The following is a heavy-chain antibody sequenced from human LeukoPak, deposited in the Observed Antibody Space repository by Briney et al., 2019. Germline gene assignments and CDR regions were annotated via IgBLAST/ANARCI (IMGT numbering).Heavy chain of an antibody. J-gene: IGHJ6*03. V-gene: IGHV3-48*01. CDR2: ISSSSSTI. Sequence: GGSLRLSCAASGFTFSSYAMHWVRQAPGKGLEWVSYISSSSSTIYYADSVKGRFTTSRDNAKNSLYLQMNSLRAEDTAVYYCASPVNCGGDCYWNYYYYMDVWGKGTTVTVSS. CDR3: ASPVNCGGDCYWNYYYYMDV. D-gene: IGHD2-21*02. CDR1: GFTFSSYA.